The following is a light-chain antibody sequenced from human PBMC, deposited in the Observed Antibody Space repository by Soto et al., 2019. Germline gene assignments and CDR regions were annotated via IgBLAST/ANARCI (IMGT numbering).Light chain of an antibody. V-gene: IGKV1-5*01. J-gene: IGKJ1*01. Sequence: DIQMTQSPSTLSASVGDRVTITCRASQSISNWLAWYQQKPGKAPKLLIYDASSLEVRVPSRFSGSGSGTEFTLTISSLQPDDFATYYCQQYDTWTCTFGRGTKVDIK. CDR2: DAS. CDR1: QSISNW. CDR3: QQYDTWTCT.